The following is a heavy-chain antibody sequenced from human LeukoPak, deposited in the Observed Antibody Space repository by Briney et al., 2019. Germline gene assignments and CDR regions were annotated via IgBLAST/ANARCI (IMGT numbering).Heavy chain of an antibody. CDR3: ARDGDYAFDY. J-gene: IGHJ4*02. CDR2: VYHSGTT. D-gene: IGHD4-17*01. V-gene: IGHV4-59*01. Sequence: SETLSLTCTVSGGSISSYYWSWIRQPPGKGLEWIAYVYHSGTTNYNPSLKSRVTIFVDTSKNQFSLKLTSVTAAVTAVYFCARDGDYAFDYWGQGTLVTVSS. CDR1: GGSISSYY.